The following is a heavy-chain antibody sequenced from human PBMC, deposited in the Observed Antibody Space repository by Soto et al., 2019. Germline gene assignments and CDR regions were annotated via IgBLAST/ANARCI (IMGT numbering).Heavy chain of an antibody. D-gene: IGHD6-19*01. Sequence: SETLSLTCTVSGGSISSSSYYWGWVRQPPGEGLEWIGSIYYSGSTYYNPSLRSRVTMSGDTSKNQFSLRLSSVTAADTAVYYCARPKNSGWRGGFDYWGQGTLVTVSS. CDR3: ARPKNSGWRGGFDY. CDR2: IYYSGST. V-gene: IGHV4-39*01. J-gene: IGHJ4*02. CDR1: GGSISSSSYY.